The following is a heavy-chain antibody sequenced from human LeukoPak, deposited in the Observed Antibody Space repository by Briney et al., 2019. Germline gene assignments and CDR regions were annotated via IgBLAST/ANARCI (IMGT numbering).Heavy chain of an antibody. J-gene: IGHJ4*02. V-gene: IGHV4-61*02. Sequence: SETLSLTCTVSGGSISSGSYYWSWIRQPAGKGLEWIGRIYTSGSTNYNPSLKSRVTISVDTSKNQFSLKLSSVTAADTAVYYCARGDSGPFDYWGQGTLVTVSS. D-gene: IGHD3-10*01. CDR1: GGSISSGSYY. CDR3: ARGDSGPFDY. CDR2: IYTSGST.